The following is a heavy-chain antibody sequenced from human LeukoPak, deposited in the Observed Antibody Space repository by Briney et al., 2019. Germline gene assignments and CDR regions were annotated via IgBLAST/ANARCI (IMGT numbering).Heavy chain of an antibody. CDR2: ISGSDDTT. CDR1: GFSFHNFG. V-gene: IGHV3-23*01. D-gene: IGHD3-16*01. CDR3: AKADTTLPLRGPYFDY. Sequence: GGSLRLSCAASGFSFHNFGMSWVRQAPGKGLEWVSTISGSDDTTYYADSVRGRFTISKDNSKNTLYLQLNSLRVEDTAVYFCAKADTTLPLRGPYFDYWGQGPLVTVSS. J-gene: IGHJ4*02.